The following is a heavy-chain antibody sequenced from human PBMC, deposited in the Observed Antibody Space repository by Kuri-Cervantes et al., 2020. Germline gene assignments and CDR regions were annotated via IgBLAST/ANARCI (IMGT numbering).Heavy chain of an antibody. CDR2: FDPEDGET. Sequence: ASVKVSCKVSGYTLTELSMHWVQQAPGKGLEWMGGFDPEDGETIYAQKFQGRVTMTTDTSTSTAYMELRSLRSDDTAVYYCARPSGIYLYTYYFDYWGQGTLVTVSS. CDR1: GYTLTELS. CDR3: ARPSGIYLYTYYFDY. J-gene: IGHJ4*02. V-gene: IGHV1-24*01. D-gene: IGHD1-26*01.